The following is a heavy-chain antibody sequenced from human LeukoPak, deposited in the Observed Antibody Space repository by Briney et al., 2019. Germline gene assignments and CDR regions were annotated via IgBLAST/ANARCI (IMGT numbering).Heavy chain of an antibody. Sequence: PGGSLRLSCAASGFALGSHWMTWVRQVPGRGPEWVANVNRDGSETYYLDSVKGRFTISKDNAKNSLYLQMNSLRAEDTALYHCARNNAMDVWGQGTTVIVSS. J-gene: IGHJ6*02. CDR2: VNRDGSET. CDR3: ARNNAMDV. D-gene: IGHD2-8*01. V-gene: IGHV3-7*03. CDR1: GFALGSHW.